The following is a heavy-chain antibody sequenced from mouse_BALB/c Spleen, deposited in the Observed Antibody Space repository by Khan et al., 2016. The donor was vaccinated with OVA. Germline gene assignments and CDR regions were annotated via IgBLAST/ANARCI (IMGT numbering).Heavy chain of an antibody. CDR2: INTYTGEP. V-gene: IGHV9-3-1*01. Sequence: QIQLVQSGPELKKPGETVKISCKASGYTFTNYGMTWVKQAPEKGLKWMGWINTYTGEPKYADDFKGRFAFSLEIPASTPYLQINNLKNEDTATDFCARPPYFSYVMVYWGQGTSVTVSS. CDR1: GYTFTNYG. J-gene: IGHJ4*01. D-gene: IGHD2-10*01. CDR3: ARPPYFSYVMVY.